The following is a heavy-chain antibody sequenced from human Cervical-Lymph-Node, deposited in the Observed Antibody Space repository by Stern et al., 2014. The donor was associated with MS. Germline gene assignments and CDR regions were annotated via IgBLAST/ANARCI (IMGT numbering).Heavy chain of an antibody. CDR2: IIPIFGTA. V-gene: IGHV1-69*01. CDR3: ARARLDCSSTSCLPRLDV. CDR1: GGTFSSYA. Sequence: VQLVESGAEVKKPGSSVKVSCKASGGTFSSYAISWVRQAPGQGLEWMGGIIPIFGTANYAQKFQGRVTITADESTSTAYMELSSLRSEDTAVYYCARARLDCSSTSCLPRLDVWGQWTTVTVSS. J-gene: IGHJ6*02. D-gene: IGHD2-2*01.